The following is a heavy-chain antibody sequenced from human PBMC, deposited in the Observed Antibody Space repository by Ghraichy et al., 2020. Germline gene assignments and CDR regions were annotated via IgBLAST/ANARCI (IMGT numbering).Heavy chain of an antibody. CDR3: ARAGVVAAKEPYYYGMDV. V-gene: IGHV1-18*01. Sequence: ASVKVSCKASGYTFTSYGISWVRQAPGQGLEWMGGISAYNGNTNYAQKLQGRVTMTTDTSTSTAYMELRSLRSDDTAVYYCARAGVVAAKEPYYYGMDVWGQGTTVTVSS. CDR1: GYTFTSYG. J-gene: IGHJ6*02. CDR2: ISAYNGNT. D-gene: IGHD2-15*01.